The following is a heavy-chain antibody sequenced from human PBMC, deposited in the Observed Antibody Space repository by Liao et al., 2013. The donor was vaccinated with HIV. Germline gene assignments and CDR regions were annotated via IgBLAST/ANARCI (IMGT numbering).Heavy chain of an antibody. V-gene: IGHV4-34*01. J-gene: IGHJ6*03. CDR1: GGSFSGYY. D-gene: IGHD3-16*01. Sequence: QVQLQQWGAGLLKPSETLSLTCTVYGGSFSGYYWSWIRQPPGKGLEWIGEINHSESTNYNPSLKSRVTISLDTSKNQFSLKLSSVTAADTAVYYCARGGWDYYYYYYMDVWGKGTTVTVSS. CDR2: INHSEST. CDR3: ARGGWDYYYYYYMDV.